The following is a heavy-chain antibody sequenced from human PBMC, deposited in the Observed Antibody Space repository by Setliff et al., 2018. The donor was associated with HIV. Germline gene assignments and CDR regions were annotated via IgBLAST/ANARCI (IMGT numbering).Heavy chain of an antibody. Sequence: ETLSLTCTVSGGSIRGHYWSWIRQPPGKGLEWIGTIYYSGSTYYKPSLKSRGAISVDTSKNQFYLKLNSVTAADSAVYYCTLTSRLDGYFDPWGQGTLVTVSS. CDR1: GGSIRGHY. J-gene: IGHJ5*02. CDR3: TLTSRLDGYFDP. V-gene: IGHV4-59*11. CDR2: IYYSGST. D-gene: IGHD5-12*01.